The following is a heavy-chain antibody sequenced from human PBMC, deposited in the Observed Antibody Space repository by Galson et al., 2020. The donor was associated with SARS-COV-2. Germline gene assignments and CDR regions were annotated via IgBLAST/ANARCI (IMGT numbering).Heavy chain of an antibody. J-gene: IGHJ4*02. CDR2: IFPMFGTP. D-gene: IGHD2-2*01. CDR3: ASKWGDCGYIRCYAGDF. V-gene: IGHV1-69*13. Sequence: SVKVSCKTSRGAFSSNTFFWVRQAPGQGLEWMGGIFPMFGTPDYAQKFQGRLTITADESTSTVSLELTRLTSDDTATYYCASKWGDCGYIRCYAGDFWGQGTLVTVSS. CDR1: RGAFSSNT.